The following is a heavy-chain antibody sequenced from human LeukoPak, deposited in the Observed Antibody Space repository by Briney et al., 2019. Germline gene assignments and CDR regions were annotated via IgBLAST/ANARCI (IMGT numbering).Heavy chain of an antibody. CDR2: IDYSGST. J-gene: IGHJ4*02. Sequence: SQTLSLTCTLTVVSRSYRSNYSVWIRQPPGKGLEWIGSIDYSGSTYYNPSLKSRVTISVDTSKNPSSLWLSSVTAADTAVYYCATHPPYNYGYIHGCGQGTPVTVSS. CDR3: ATHPPYNYGYIHG. D-gene: IGHD3-16*01. V-gene: IGHV4-39*01. CDR1: VVSRSYRSNY.